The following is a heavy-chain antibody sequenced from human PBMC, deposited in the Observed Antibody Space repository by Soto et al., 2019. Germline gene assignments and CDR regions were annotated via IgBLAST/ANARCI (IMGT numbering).Heavy chain of an antibody. Sequence: QVQLVQSGAEVKKPGSSVKVSCKASGGTFSSYTISWVRQAPGQGLEWMGRIIPIVGIANYAQKFQGRVTITADKSTSTAYMELSSLRSEDTAVYYCARDHSHCSSTSCYYYYYMDVWGKGTTVTVSS. V-gene: IGHV1-69*08. D-gene: IGHD2-2*01. J-gene: IGHJ6*03. CDR2: IIPIVGIA. CDR3: ARDHSHCSSTSCYYYYYMDV. CDR1: GGTFSSYT.